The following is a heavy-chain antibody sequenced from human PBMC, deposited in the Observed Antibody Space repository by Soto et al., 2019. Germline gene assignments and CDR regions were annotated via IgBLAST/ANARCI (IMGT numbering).Heavy chain of an antibody. D-gene: IGHD3-9*01. CDR2: ISGSGGST. Sequence: HPGGSLRLSCAASGFTFSSYAMSWVRQAPGKGLEWVSAISGSGGSTYYADSVKGRFTISRDNSKNTLYLQMNSLRAEDTAVYYCAKVLRYFDWLFRDYYYYGMDVWGQGTTVTVSS. J-gene: IGHJ6*02. CDR3: AKVLRYFDWLFRDYYYYGMDV. CDR1: GFTFSSYA. V-gene: IGHV3-23*01.